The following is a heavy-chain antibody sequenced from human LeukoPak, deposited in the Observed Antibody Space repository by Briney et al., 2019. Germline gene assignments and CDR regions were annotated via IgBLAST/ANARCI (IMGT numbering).Heavy chain of an antibody. CDR3: ARVLSIPMIDY. Sequence: SETLSLTCTVSGGSISSGGYYWSWVRQHPGKGLEWIGYIYYSGRTYYNPSLQSRVTRAVATSKNQFSLKLSSVTAAATAVYYCARVLSIPMIDYWGQGTLVTVSS. V-gene: IGHV4-31*03. CDR2: IYYSGRT. J-gene: IGHJ4*02. D-gene: IGHD3-22*01. CDR1: GGSISSGGYY.